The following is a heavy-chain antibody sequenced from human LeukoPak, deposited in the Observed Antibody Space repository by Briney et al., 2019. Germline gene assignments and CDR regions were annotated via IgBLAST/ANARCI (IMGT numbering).Heavy chain of an antibody. Sequence: PGGSLRLSCAASGFTFSSYSMNWVRQAPGKGLEWVSYISSSSSTIYYADSVKGRFTISRDNAQNSLYLQMNSLRAEDTALYYCAKDLMWELHPRSAFDVWGQGTMVTVSS. J-gene: IGHJ3*01. D-gene: IGHD1-26*01. CDR3: AKDLMWELHPRSAFDV. CDR1: GFTFSSYS. CDR2: ISSSSSTI. V-gene: IGHV3-48*04.